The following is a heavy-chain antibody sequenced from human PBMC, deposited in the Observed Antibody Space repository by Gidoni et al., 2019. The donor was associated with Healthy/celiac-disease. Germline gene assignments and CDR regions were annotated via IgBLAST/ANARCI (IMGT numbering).Heavy chain of an antibody. CDR1: GGPITSSSYH. J-gene: IGHJ5*02. CDR3: ARPSGYGDYVGVMNWFDP. V-gene: IGHV4-39*01. D-gene: IGHD4-17*01. Sequence: QLQLQESGPGLVKPSETLSLPCTVPGGPITSSSYHWGWIRKPPGKGLEWIGSIYYSGSTYYNPSLKSRVTISVDTSKNQFSLKLSSVTAADTAVYYCARPSGYGDYVGVMNWFDPWGQRTLVTVSS. CDR2: IYYSGST.